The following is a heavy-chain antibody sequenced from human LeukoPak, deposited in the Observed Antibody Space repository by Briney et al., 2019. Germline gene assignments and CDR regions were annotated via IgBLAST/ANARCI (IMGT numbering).Heavy chain of an antibody. CDR2: IYYSGST. D-gene: IGHD1-14*01. J-gene: IGHJ4*02. CDR3: ARRNSVTVAFDY. Sequence: SETLSLTXTVSGGSICSYYWSWIRQTPGKGLEWIGYIYYSGSTNYNPSLKSRVTISVDTSKNQFSLKLSSVTAADTAVYYCARRNSVTVAFDYWGQGTLVTVSS. CDR1: GGSICSYY. V-gene: IGHV4-59*01.